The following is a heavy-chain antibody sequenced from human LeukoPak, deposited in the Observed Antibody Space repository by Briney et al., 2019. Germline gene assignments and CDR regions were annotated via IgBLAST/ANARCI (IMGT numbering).Heavy chain of an antibody. V-gene: IGHV1-24*01. Sequence: GASVKVSCKVSGYTLTELSMHWVRQAPGKGLEWMGGFDPEDGETIYAQKFQGRVTMTEDTSTDTAYMELSSLRSEDTAVYYCATDAPIRRFLEWLPIDYWGQGTLVTVSS. CDR2: FDPEDGET. CDR3: ATDAPIRRFLEWLPIDY. CDR1: GYTLTELS. J-gene: IGHJ4*02. D-gene: IGHD3-3*01.